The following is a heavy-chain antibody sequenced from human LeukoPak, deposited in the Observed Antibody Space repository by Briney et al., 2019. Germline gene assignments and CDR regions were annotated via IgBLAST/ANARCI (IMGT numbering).Heavy chain of an antibody. CDR2: IYYSGST. J-gene: IGHJ6*04. V-gene: IGHV4-59*12. CDR3: ARERGPYEILTGYGMDV. D-gene: IGHD3-9*01. Sequence: SETLSLTCTVSGGSISSYYWSWIRQPPGKGREGFGYIYYSGSTNYNPSLKSRVTISVDTSKNQFPLKLSSVTAADTAVYYCARERGPYEILTGYGMDVWGKGTTVTVSS. CDR1: GGSISSYY.